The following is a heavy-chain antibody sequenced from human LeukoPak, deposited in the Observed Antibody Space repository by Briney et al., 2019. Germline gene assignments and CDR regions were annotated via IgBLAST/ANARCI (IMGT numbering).Heavy chain of an antibody. CDR2: IYTSGST. J-gene: IGHJ4*02. CDR1: GVSVTSYY. D-gene: IGHD3-22*01. V-gene: IGHV4-4*07. Sequence: SETLSLTCTVSGVSVTSYYWSWLRQPAGKGLEWIGRIYTSGSTSYNPSLRSRLTMSVDTSKNQFSLNLSSVTAADTALYYCARNFYASSGYYLDDFYFDFWGQGTLVTVSS. CDR3: ARNFYASSGYYLDDFYFDF.